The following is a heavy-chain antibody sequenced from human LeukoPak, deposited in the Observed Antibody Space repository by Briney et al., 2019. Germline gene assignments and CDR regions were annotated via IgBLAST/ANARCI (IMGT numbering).Heavy chain of an antibody. CDR1: GITFNRYA. Sequence: GGSLRLSCAASGITFNRYAMSWARQAPGKGLEWVSGISGSGDKTYYADSVKGRFTISRDNSKNTLYLQMNSLRAEDTAVYYFAKEAIPHLNSDSWVEYWGRGTMVTVSS. J-gene: IGHJ4*02. V-gene: IGHV3-23*01. CDR3: AKEAIPHLNSDSWVEY. D-gene: IGHD1-1*01. CDR2: ISGSGDKT.